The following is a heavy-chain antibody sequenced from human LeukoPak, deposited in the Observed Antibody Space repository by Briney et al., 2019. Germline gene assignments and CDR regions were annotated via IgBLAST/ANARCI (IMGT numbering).Heavy chain of an antibody. CDR1: GYGLINND. CDR2: MKPQSGNT. V-gene: IGHV1-8*01. D-gene: IGHD1-26*01. Sequence: RFSCKPSGYGLINNDTNWGRQAPGQGLGWMAWMKPQSGNTGSAQHFQSRVTLTQNIAISTAYLEVRNLKSEDTAVYYCVRDLRRSADFWGQRTLGIVTS. J-gene: IGHJ4*02. CDR3: VRDLRRSADF.